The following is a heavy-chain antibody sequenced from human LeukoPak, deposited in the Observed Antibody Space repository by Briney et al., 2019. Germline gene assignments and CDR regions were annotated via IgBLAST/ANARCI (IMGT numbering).Heavy chain of an antibody. CDR2: ISSNGDST. CDR3: VKDSQRAAASFDY. V-gene: IGHV3-64D*09. J-gene: IGHJ4*02. D-gene: IGHD6-13*01. Sequence: PGRSLRLSCSASGFTFSRYAMHSVRQAPGKGLGYVSAISSNGDSTYYADSVKGRFTISRDNSKNTQYLQMSSLRAEDTAVYYCVKDSQRAAASFDYWGQGTLVTVSS. CDR1: GFTFSRYA.